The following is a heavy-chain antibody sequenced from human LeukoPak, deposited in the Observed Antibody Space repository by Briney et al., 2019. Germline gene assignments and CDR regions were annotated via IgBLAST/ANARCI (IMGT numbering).Heavy chain of an antibody. CDR1: GFTFSSYV. Sequence: GGSLRLSCAASGFTFSSYVMNWVRQAPGKGLEWVSRVSAGGESIYYADSVKGRFTISRDNSKNTLALQMNSLRAEDTAIYYCVKFSGSYYPYFDSWGQGTLVTVSS. CDR2: VSAGGESI. D-gene: IGHD1-26*01. CDR3: VKFSGSYYPYFDS. J-gene: IGHJ4*02. V-gene: IGHV3-23*01.